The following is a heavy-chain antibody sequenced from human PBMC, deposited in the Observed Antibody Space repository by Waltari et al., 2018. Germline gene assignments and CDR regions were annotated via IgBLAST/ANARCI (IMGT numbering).Heavy chain of an antibody. CDR2: INHSGST. Sequence: QVQLQQWGAGLLKPSETLSLTCAVYGGSFSGYSWRWIRQPPGKGLEWIGEINHSGSTNYNPSLKSRVTISVDTSKNQFSLKLSSVTAADTAVYYCARAGGRYCSSTSCYYYYYYGMDVWGQGTTVTGSS. J-gene: IGHJ6*02. V-gene: IGHV4-34*01. D-gene: IGHD2-2*01. CDR1: GGSFSGYS. CDR3: ARAGGRYCSSTSCYYYYYYGMDV.